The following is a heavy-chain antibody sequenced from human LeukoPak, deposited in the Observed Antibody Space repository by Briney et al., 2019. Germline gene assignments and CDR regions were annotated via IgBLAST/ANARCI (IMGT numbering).Heavy chain of an antibody. V-gene: IGHV3-30*18. CDR1: GFTFSDYG. J-gene: IGHJ4*02. CDR2: ISYDGSDK. D-gene: IGHD1-7*01. Sequence: GGSLRLSCAASGFTFSDYGMHWVRQAPGKGLEWVAVISYDGSDKYYADSAKGRFTISRDNSKNTLYLQMNSLRTEDTALYYCAKIRVVFNWNYAYYFDSWGQGTLVTVSS. CDR3: AKIRVVFNWNYAYYFDS.